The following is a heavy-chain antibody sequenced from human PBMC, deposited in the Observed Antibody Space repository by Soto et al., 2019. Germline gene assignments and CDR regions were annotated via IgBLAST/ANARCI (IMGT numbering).Heavy chain of an antibody. CDR3: AREYYYDSSGPYAFDI. Sequence: GGSLRLSCAASGFTFSSYAMSWVRQAPGKGPEWVSAISGSGGSTYYADSVKGRFTISRDNSKNTLYLQMNSLRAEDTAVYYCAREYYYDSSGPYAFDIWGQGTMVTVSS. V-gene: IGHV3-23*01. CDR1: GFTFSSYA. D-gene: IGHD3-22*01. J-gene: IGHJ3*02. CDR2: ISGSGGST.